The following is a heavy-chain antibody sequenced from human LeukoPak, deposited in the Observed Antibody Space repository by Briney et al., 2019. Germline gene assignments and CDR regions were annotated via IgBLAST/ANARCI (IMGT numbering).Heavy chain of an antibody. V-gene: IGHV1-46*01. D-gene: IGHD3-3*01. CDR3: ARVPREVFEVVISDYFDY. CDR1: GYTFTSYY. CDR2: INPSGGST. J-gene: IGHJ4*02. Sequence: GASVKVSCKASGYTFTSYYMHWVRQAPGQGLEWMGIINPSGGSTSYAQKFQGRVTMTRDTSTSTVYMELSSLRSEDTAVYYCARVPREVFEVVISDYFDYWGQGTLVTVSS.